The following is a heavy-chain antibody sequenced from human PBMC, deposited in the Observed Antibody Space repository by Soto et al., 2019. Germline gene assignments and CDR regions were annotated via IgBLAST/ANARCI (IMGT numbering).Heavy chain of an antibody. CDR3: ARAGYCSSTSCSDAFDI. CDR1: GYTFTSYY. Sequence: ASVKVSCKASGYTFTSYYMHWVRQAPGQGLEWMGIINPSGGSTSYAQKFQGRVTMTRDTSTSTVYMELSSLRSEDTAVYYCARAGYCSSTSCSDAFDIWGQGTMVTVSS. V-gene: IGHV1-46*03. J-gene: IGHJ3*02. D-gene: IGHD2-2*01. CDR2: INPSGGST.